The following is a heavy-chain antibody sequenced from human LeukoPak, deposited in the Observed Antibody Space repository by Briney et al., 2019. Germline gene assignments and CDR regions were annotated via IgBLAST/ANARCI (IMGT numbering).Heavy chain of an antibody. CDR1: GYSISSGYY. D-gene: IGHD6-13*01. CDR3: ARADYSSTWSHDYYYMDV. Sequence: SETLSLTCTVSGYSISSGYYWGWIRQPPGKGLEWIGSIYHSGSTYYSPSLKSRVTISVDTSKNQFSLKLSSVTAADTAVYYCARADYSSTWSHDYYYMDVWGKGTTVTVSS. J-gene: IGHJ6*03. V-gene: IGHV4-38-2*02. CDR2: IYHSGST.